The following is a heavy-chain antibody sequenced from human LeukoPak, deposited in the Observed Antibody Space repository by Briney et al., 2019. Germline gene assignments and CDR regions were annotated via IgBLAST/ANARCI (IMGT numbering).Heavy chain of an antibody. V-gene: IGHV3-23*01. J-gene: IGHJ4*02. CDR1: GFTFSSYA. CDR2: ISGSGGST. CDR3: AKGTYSSGWYAVDY. D-gene: IGHD6-19*01. Sequence: PTGGSLRLSCAASGFTFSSYAMSWVRQAPGKGLEWVSAISGSGGSTYYADSVKGRFTISRDNSKNTLYLQMNSLRAEDTAVYYRAKGTYSSGWYAVDYWGQGTLVTVSS.